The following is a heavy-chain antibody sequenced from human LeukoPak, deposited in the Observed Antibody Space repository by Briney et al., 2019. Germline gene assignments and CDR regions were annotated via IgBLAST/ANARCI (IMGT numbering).Heavy chain of an antibody. CDR1: GFTFSSYA. CDR2: ISYDGSNK. V-gene: IGHV3-30-3*01. Sequence: PGRSLRLSCAASGFTFSSYAMHWVRQAPGKGLEWVAVISYDGSNKYHADSVKGRFTISRDNSKNTLYLQMNSLRAEDTAVYYCARDGLVYDFWSGYYGPYFDYWGQGTLVTVSS. J-gene: IGHJ4*02. D-gene: IGHD3-3*01. CDR3: ARDGLVYDFWSGYYGPYFDY.